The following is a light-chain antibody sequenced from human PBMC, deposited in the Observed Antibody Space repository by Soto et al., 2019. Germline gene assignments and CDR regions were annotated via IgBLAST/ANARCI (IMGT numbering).Light chain of an antibody. CDR2: AAP. CDR1: QSISSSY. Sequence: EIVLTQSPGTLSLSPGERATPSCRASQSISSSYLAWYQQKPGQAPRLLIYAAPSRATGIPDRFSGSGSGTDFTLTISRLEPEDFAVYYCQQYGSSSYTFGQGTQLEIK. V-gene: IGKV3-20*01. J-gene: IGKJ2*01. CDR3: QQYGSSSYT.